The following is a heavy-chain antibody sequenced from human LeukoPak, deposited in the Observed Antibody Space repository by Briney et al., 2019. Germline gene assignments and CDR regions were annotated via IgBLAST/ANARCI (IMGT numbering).Heavy chain of an antibody. Sequence: ASVKVSCKASGYTFTTYGITWMRQAPGQGLEWMGWISAFTGNTNYAQKLQGRVTMTTDTSTDTAYMELRSLRSDDTAVYYCARDGADYDFWSGSTRGMDVWGQGTTVTVSS. CDR1: GYTFTTYG. V-gene: IGHV1-18*01. D-gene: IGHD3-3*01. CDR3: ARDGADYDFWSGSTRGMDV. J-gene: IGHJ6*02. CDR2: ISAFTGNT.